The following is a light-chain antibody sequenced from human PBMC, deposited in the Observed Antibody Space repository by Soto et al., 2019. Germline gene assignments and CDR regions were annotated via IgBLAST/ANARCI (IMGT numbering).Light chain of an antibody. J-gene: IGLJ2*01. V-gene: IGLV2-8*01. CDR2: EVN. CDR3: SSFAGSNNVL. CDR1: SSDVGGYNY. Sequence: QSALTQPPSASGSPGQSVTISCTGTSSDVGGYNYVSWYQQHPGKDPKLMIYEVNKRPSGVPDRFTGSKAGNTASLTVSGLQAEDEADYSCSSFAGSNNVLFGGGTKVTVL.